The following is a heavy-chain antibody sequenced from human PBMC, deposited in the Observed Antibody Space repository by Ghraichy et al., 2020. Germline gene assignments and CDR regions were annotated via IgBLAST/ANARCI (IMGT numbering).Heavy chain of an antibody. CDR3: AKDQKEATVYDVLNGYRPGDMDV. V-gene: IGHV3-23*01. CDR2: VTNTGGNT. CDR1: GFKFVNYA. J-gene: IGHJ6*03. D-gene: IGHD3-9*01. Sequence: GGSLRLSCVASGFKFVNYAMTWVRQAPGKGLEWVSTVTNTGGNTYYADSAKGRFTIYRDDSKSTLYLQMNSLRAEDTAVYYCAKDQKEATVYDVLNGYRPGDMDVWGKGTTVAVSS.